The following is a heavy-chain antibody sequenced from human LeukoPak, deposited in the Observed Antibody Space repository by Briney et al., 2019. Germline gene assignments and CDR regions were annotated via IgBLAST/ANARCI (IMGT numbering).Heavy chain of an antibody. CDR2: IYYSGST. Sequence: SETLSLTCTVSGYSISSGYYWGWIRQPPGQGLEWIGSIYYSGSTYYNPSLKSRVTISVDTSKNQFSLKLSSVTAADTAVYYCARVWSSGWYRVDYWGQGTLVTVSS. D-gene: IGHD6-19*01. CDR1: GYSISSGYY. V-gene: IGHV4-38-2*02. J-gene: IGHJ4*02. CDR3: ARVWSSGWYRVDY.